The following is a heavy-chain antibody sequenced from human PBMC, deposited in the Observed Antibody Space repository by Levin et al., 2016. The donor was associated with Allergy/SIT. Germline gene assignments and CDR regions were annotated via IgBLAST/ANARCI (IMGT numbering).Heavy chain of an antibody. Sequence: GGSLRLSCAASGFTFDDYGMNWVRQAPGKGLEWVSGINWNGGSTGYADSVKGRFTISRDNAKNSLYLQMNSLRVEDTALYYCARLVGSTLWHGMDVWGQGTTVTVSS. J-gene: IGHJ6*02. CDR3: ARLVGSTLWHGMDV. V-gene: IGHV3-20*04. CDR2: INWNGGST. D-gene: IGHD6-13*01. CDR1: GFTFDDYG.